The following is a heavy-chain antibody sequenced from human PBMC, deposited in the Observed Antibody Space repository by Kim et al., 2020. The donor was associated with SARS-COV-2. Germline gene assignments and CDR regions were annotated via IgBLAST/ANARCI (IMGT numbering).Heavy chain of an antibody. J-gene: IGHJ6*02. Sequence: VKGRFTISRDNAKNTLYLQMNSLRAEDTAVYYCAREGYSYGYYYYGMDVWGQGTTVTVSS. D-gene: IGHD5-18*01. V-gene: IGHV3-74*01. CDR3: AREGYSYGYYYYGMDV.